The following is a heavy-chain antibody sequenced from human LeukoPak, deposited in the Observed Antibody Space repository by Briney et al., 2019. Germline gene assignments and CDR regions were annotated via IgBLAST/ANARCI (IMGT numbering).Heavy chain of an antibody. D-gene: IGHD6-19*01. J-gene: IGHJ4*02. CDR1: GFTFSSYA. Sequence: PGGSLRLSRAASGFTFSSYAMSWVRQAPGKGLEWVSAISGSGGSTYYADSVKGRFTTSRDNSKNTLYLQMNSLRAEDTAVYYCAEESSGWYRHFDYWGQGTLVTVSS. CDR3: AEESSGWYRHFDY. V-gene: IGHV3-23*01. CDR2: ISGSGGST.